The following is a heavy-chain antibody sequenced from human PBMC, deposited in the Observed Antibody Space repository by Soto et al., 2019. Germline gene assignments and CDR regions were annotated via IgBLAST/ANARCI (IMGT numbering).Heavy chain of an antibody. Sequence: ASVKVSCKASGYTFTSYAMHWVRQAPGQRLEWMGWINAGNGNTKYSQKFQGRVTITRDTSASTAYMELSSLRSGDTAVYYCARAARAGSSSSPGDYWGQGTLVTVSS. V-gene: IGHV1-3*01. J-gene: IGHJ4*02. CDR2: INAGNGNT. CDR1: GYTFTSYA. CDR3: ARAARAGSSSSPGDY. D-gene: IGHD6-6*01.